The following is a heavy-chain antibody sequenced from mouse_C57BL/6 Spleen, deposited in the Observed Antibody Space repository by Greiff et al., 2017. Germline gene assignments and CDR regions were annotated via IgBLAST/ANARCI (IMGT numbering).Heavy chain of an antibody. CDR2: ILPGSGGT. CDR3: ASQRDYYGSSYCDV. Sequence: VQLQQSGAELMKPGASVKLSCKASGYTFTGYWIEWVKQRPGHGLEWIGEILPGSGGTNYNEKFKGKATFTADTSSNTAYMQLSSLTTEDSAIYYCASQRDYYGSSYCDVWGKGTTVTVSS. CDR1: GYTFTGYW. D-gene: IGHD1-1*01. V-gene: IGHV1-9*01. J-gene: IGHJ2*01.